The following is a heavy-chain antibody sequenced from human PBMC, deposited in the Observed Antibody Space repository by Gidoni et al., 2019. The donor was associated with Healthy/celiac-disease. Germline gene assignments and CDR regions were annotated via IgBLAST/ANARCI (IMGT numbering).Heavy chain of an antibody. J-gene: IGHJ4*02. CDR3: ANEYYDFWSGYSRTFDY. V-gene: IGHV3-23*01. D-gene: IGHD3-3*01. CDR1: GFTFSSYA. CDR2: ISGSGGST. Sequence: EVQLLESGGGLVQPGGSLRLSCAASGFTFSSYAMSWVRQAPGTGLGWVSAISGSGGSTYYADSVKGRFTISRDNSKNTLYLQMNSLRAEDTAVYYCANEYYDFWSGYSRTFDYWGQGTLVTVSS.